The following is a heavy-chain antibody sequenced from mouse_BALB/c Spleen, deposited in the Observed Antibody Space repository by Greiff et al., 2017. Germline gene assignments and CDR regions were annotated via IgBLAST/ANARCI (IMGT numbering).Heavy chain of an antibody. V-gene: IGHV5-4*02. Sequence: EVQRVESGGGLVKPGGSLKLSCAASGFTFSDYYMYWVRQTPEKRLEWVATISDGGSYTYYPDSVKGRFTISRDNAKNNLYLQMSSLKSEDTAMYYCARRDYFDYWGQGTTLTVSS. CDR2: ISDGGSYT. CDR3: ARRDYFDY. J-gene: IGHJ2*01. CDR1: GFTFSDYY.